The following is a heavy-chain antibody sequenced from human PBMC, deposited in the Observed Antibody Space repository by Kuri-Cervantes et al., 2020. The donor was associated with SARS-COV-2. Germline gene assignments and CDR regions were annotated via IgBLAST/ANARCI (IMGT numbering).Heavy chain of an antibody. CDR2: IYYSGST. D-gene: IGHD2/OR15-2a*01. CDR3: ASFSTRGDP. V-gene: IGHV4-39*01. Sequence: ESLKISCTVSGGSIGSSSYYWGWIRQPPGKGLEWIGSIYYSGSTYYNPSLKSRVTISADTSKNQFSLKLSSVTAADTAVYYCASFSTRGDPWGQGTLVTVSS. CDR1: GGSIGSSSYY. J-gene: IGHJ5*02.